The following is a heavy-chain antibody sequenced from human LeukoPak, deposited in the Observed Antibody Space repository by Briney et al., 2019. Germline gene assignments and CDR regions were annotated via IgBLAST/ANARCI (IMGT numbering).Heavy chain of an antibody. CDR3: AREREGPYGYLDY. V-gene: IGHV4-4*07. Sequence: SETLSLTCTVSGGSISGYYWNWIRHPAGKGLEWIGRIYISGSTNYNPSLKRRVTMSIDTSKNQFSLRLSSVTAADTAVYYCAREREGPYGYLDYWGQGTLVTVSS. CDR2: IYISGST. CDR1: GGSISGYY. J-gene: IGHJ4*02. D-gene: IGHD4-17*01.